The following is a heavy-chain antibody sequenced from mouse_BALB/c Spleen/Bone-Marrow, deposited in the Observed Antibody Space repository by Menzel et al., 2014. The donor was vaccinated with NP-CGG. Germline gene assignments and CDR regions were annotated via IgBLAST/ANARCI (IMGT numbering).Heavy chain of an antibody. CDR2: IWGDGTT. D-gene: IGHD2-10*02. J-gene: IGHJ4*01. V-gene: IGHV2-6-7*01. Sequence: QVQLQQPGPGLVAPSQSLSITCTVSGFSLNGYGVNWVRQPPGKGLEWLGMIWGDGTTDYNSSLKSRLSISKDNSKSQVFLKMNSLRTDDTARCYCDRDRRYGNYEEAMNYWGQGASVTVSS. CDR1: GFSLNGYG. CDR3: DRDRRYGNYEEAMNY.